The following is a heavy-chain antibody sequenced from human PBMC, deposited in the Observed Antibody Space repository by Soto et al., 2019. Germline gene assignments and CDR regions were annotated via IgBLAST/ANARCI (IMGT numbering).Heavy chain of an antibody. CDR3: TRRHCTGGGCYSDFDY. J-gene: IGHJ4*01. D-gene: IGHD2-15*01. CDR1: GFTRSAFD. CDR2: IKTKVESYAT. V-gene: IGHV3-73*01. Sequence: VQLVESGGGLVQPGGSLKVSCAASGFTRSAFDIHWVRQASGEGLEWVGRIKTKVESYATELAASVKGRFTISRDDPKNTAYLELNSLQTADTAVYYCTRRHCTGGGCYSDFDYWGHGALVTVSS.